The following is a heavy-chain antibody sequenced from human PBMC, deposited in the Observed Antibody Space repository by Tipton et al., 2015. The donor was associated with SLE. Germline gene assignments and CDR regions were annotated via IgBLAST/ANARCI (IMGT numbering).Heavy chain of an antibody. D-gene: IGHD7-27*01. CDR2: IYYGGTT. Sequence: TLSLTCSVYGGSMGTYYWSWIRQSSERGLEWIGHIYYGGTTNYNPSPESRVIMSVDTSSNQIFLTVESVTAADTGIYYCARQRNWDRRGALDVWGEGTVVTVSS. J-gene: IGHJ3*01. CDR3: ARQRNWDRRGALDV. CDR1: GGSMGTYY. V-gene: IGHV4-59*01.